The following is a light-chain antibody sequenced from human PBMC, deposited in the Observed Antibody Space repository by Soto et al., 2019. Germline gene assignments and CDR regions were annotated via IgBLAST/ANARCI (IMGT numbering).Light chain of an antibody. V-gene: IGKV3-20*01. CDR3: QQYGSPPRT. CDR1: QTVISDY. J-gene: IGKJ1*01. Sequence: EIVLTQSPGTLSLSPGERATLSCRASQTVISDYLAWYQQKPGQPPRLLIYGSSSRADGIPDRFSGSGSGTDFTLSITRLEPEDFAVYYCQQYGSPPRTFGQGTKVEIK. CDR2: GSS.